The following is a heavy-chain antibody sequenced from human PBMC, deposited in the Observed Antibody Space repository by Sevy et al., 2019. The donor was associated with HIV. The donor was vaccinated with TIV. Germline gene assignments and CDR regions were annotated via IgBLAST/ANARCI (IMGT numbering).Heavy chain of an antibody. D-gene: IGHD3-3*01. CDR3: ASSNLGGSNDFWGGYPHVSLNWFDP. V-gene: IGHV4-34*01. CDR1: GGSFSGYN. J-gene: IGHJ5*02. CDR2: INDRGIT. Sequence: SETLSLTCAVYGGSFSGYNWNWIRQPPGKGLEWIGEINDRGITDYNPSLKSRVTISVDTAKNQFSVKMTSVTAADSAGYSCASSNLGGSNDFWGGYPHVSLNWFDPWSQGTLVTVSS.